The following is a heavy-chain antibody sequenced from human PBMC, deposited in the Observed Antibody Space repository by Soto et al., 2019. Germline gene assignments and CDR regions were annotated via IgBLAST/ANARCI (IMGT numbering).Heavy chain of an antibody. V-gene: IGHV1-18*01. D-gene: IGHD3-10*01. CDR3: ARDGLWFGEYPLDY. J-gene: IGHJ4*02. CDR2: ISAYNGNT. CDR1: GYTFTSYC. Sequence: ASVKVSCKASGYTFTSYCISWVRQAPGQGLEWMGWISAYNGNTNYAQKLQGRVTMTTDTSTSTAYMELRSLRSDDTAVYYCARDGLWFGEYPLDYWGQGTLVTVSS.